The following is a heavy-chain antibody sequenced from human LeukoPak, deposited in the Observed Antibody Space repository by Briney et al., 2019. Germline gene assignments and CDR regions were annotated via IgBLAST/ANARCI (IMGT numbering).Heavy chain of an antibody. J-gene: IGHJ6*02. D-gene: IGHD6-19*01. Sequence: PGGSLRLSCAASGFTSSSYGMHWVRQAPGKGLEWVAVISYDGSNKYYADSVKGRFTISRDNSKNTLYLQMNSLRAEDTAVYYCAKVRGIAVAVINYYGMDVWGQGTTVTVSS. V-gene: IGHV3-30*18. CDR3: AKVRGIAVAVINYYGMDV. CDR2: ISYDGSNK. CDR1: GFTSSSYG.